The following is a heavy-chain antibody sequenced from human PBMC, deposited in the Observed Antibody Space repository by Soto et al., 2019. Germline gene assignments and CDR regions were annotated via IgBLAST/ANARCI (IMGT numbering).Heavy chain of an antibody. Sequence: QVQLQESGPGLVKPSGTLSLTCAVSGGSIRSSSWWSWVRQPPGKGLEWLGEIYHSGSTNYNPSLKSRVTISVDKSKKQFSLRLDPVTAADTAVYYCARDLMGSDGTTFGSFDYWGRGTLVTVSS. CDR2: IYHSGST. D-gene: IGHD3-10*02. CDR1: GGSIRSSSW. CDR3: ARDLMGSDGTTFGSFDY. V-gene: IGHV4-4*02. J-gene: IGHJ4*02.